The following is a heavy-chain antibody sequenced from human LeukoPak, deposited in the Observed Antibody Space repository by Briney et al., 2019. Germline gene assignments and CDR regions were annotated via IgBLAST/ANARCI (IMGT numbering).Heavy chain of an antibody. Sequence: GGSLRLSCAASGFTFSSYSMNWVRQAPGKGLEWVSYISSSSSTIYYADSVKGRFTISRDNAKNSLYLQMNSLRAEDTAVYYCARHAPPGSFSIYDILTRGPIDYWGQGTLVTVSS. CDR2: ISSSSSTI. D-gene: IGHD3-9*01. V-gene: IGHV3-48*01. CDR1: GFTFSSYS. J-gene: IGHJ4*02. CDR3: ARHAPPGSFSIYDILTRGPIDY.